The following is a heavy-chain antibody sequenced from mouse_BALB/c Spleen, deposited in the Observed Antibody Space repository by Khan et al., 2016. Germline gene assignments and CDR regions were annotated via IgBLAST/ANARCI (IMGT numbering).Heavy chain of an antibody. J-gene: IGHJ4*01. V-gene: IGHV5-6-3*01. CDR1: GFTFSTYA. CDR2: INSNGGST. Sequence: EVELVESGGGLVQPGGSLKLSCAASGFTFSTYAMYWVRQTPDKRLELVATINSNGGSTYYPDNVKGRFTISRDNAKNTLYLQMSSLKSEDTAMYDWARVGQAVDYWGQGTSVTVSS. D-gene: IGHD1-1*01. CDR3: ARVGQAVDY.